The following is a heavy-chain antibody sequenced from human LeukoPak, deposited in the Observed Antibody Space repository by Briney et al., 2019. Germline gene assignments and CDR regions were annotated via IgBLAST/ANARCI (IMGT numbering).Heavy chain of an antibody. Sequence: GGSLRLSCAASGFTFSSSAMGWVRQAPGKGLEWVSAISGSGGSTYYADSVKGRFTISRDNSKNTLYLQMNSLRADDTAVYYCAKERGSGSYYDYYYYMDVWGKGTTVTVSS. D-gene: IGHD3-10*01. CDR1: GFTFSSSA. J-gene: IGHJ6*03. CDR3: AKERGSGSYYDYYYYMDV. V-gene: IGHV3-23*01. CDR2: ISGSGGST.